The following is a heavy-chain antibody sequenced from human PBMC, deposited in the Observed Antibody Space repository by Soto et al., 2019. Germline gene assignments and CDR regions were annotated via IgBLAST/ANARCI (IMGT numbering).Heavy chain of an antibody. J-gene: IGHJ5*02. CDR2: IYYSGST. V-gene: IGHV4-30-4*01. CDR3: ARGVTYYDFWSGYYIPGVSAWFDP. Sequence: KASETLSLTCTVSGGSISSGDYYWSWIRQPPGKGLEWIGYIYYSGSTYYNPSLKSRVTISVDTSKNQFSLKLSSVTAADTAVYYCARGVTYYDFWSGYYIPGVSAWFDPWGQGTLVTVSS. D-gene: IGHD3-3*01. CDR1: GGSISSGDYY.